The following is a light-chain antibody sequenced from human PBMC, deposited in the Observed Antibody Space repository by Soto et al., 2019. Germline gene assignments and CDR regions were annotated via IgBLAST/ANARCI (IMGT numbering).Light chain of an antibody. V-gene: IGLV2-14*01. CDR2: DVS. CDR3: SSYTSSSTLKV. Sequence: QSALTQPASVSGSPGQSITISCTGTSSDVGGYNYVSWYQQHPGKAPKLMIYDVSNRPSGVSNRFSGSKSGNTASLTISGLQAEDAADYYCSSYTSSSTLKVFGTGTKVTVL. CDR1: SSDVGGYNY. J-gene: IGLJ1*01.